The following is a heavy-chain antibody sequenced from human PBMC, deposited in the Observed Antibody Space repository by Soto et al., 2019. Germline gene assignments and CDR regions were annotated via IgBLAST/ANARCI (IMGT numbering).Heavy chain of an antibody. CDR3: VRDGTKTLRDWFDP. CDR2: IYATGTT. V-gene: IGHV4-4*07. J-gene: IGHJ5*02. Sequence: SETLSLTCTVSGASISGFYWSWIRKSTGKGLEWIGRIYATGTTDYNPSLKSRVMMSVDTSKKQFSLKLRSVTAADTAVYYCVRDGTKTLRDWFDPWGQGISVTVSS. D-gene: IGHD1-1*01. CDR1: GASISGFY.